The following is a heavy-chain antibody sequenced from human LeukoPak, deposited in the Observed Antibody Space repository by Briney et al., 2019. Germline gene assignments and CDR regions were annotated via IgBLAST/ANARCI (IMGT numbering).Heavy chain of an antibody. J-gene: IGHJ4*02. Sequence: GGSLRLSCAGAGFSIADHHMDWVRQAPGTGLEWIGRSATTKPNSFTTQYAASVRGRFTISRDDSQNSLYLHLNSLKTEDTAVYYCVRVVTTRSGWYHFDNWGLGTLVSVAS. CDR1: GFSIADHH. CDR2: SATTKPNSFTT. V-gene: IGHV3-72*01. CDR3: VRVVTTRSGWYHFDN. D-gene: IGHD6-13*01.